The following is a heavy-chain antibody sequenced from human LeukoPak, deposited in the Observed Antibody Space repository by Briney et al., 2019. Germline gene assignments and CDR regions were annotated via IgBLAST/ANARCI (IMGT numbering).Heavy chain of an antibody. V-gene: IGHV1-69*05. D-gene: IGHD3-3*01. Sequence: SVKVSCKASGGTFSSYAISWVRQAPGQGLEWMGGIIPIFGTANYAQKFQGRVTITTDESTSTAYMELSSLRSEDTAVYYCAQGNYDFWSGYYTGPDWFDPWGQGTLVTVSS. CDR2: IIPIFGTA. CDR1: GGTFSSYA. CDR3: AQGNYDFWSGYYTGPDWFDP. J-gene: IGHJ5*02.